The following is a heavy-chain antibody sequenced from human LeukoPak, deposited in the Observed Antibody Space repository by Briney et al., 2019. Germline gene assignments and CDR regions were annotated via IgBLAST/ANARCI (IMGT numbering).Heavy chain of an antibody. J-gene: IGHJ4*02. D-gene: IGHD1-26*01. Sequence: APVKVSCKASGYSFTGYYLHWMRQAPGQGPEWMGWIHPNNGGTNYAQKFQDRVTMTRDTSISTAYLELSRLRSDDTAVYYCARGYTSSYDYWGQGTLVTVSS. CDR1: GYSFTGYY. CDR3: ARGYTSSYDY. CDR2: IHPNNGGT. V-gene: IGHV1-2*02.